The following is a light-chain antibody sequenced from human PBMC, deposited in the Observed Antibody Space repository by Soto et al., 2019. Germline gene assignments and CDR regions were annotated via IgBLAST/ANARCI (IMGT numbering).Light chain of an antibody. CDR3: QHYKMYSPWT. CDR2: DVS. Sequence: DIQMTQSPSTVSAYVGDSVTITCRASQSITTWLAWYQQRPGKAPHLLIYDVSSLQSGVPSRFSGSGSGTEFTLTISSLQPADFATYYCQHYKMYSPWTFGQGTKVQIK. CDR1: QSITTW. J-gene: IGKJ1*01. V-gene: IGKV1-5*01.